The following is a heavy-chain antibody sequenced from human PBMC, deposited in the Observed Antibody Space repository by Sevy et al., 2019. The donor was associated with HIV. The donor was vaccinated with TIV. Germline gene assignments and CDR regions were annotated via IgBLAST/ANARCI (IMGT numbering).Heavy chain of an antibody. V-gene: IGHV3-23*01. Sequence: GGSLRLSCAVSGFSFDSYGMTWVRQAPGKGLEWVSGISGSGTRTYYADSVKGRFIISRDNSKNTLYLQMNSLRSDDTVIYYCAKGGGGHYDPDEIGYYFYYYNMDVWGKGTTVTVSS. D-gene: IGHD3-22*01. CDR3: AKGGGGHYDPDEIGYYFYYYNMDV. CDR1: GFSFDSYG. CDR2: ISGSGTRT. J-gene: IGHJ6*03.